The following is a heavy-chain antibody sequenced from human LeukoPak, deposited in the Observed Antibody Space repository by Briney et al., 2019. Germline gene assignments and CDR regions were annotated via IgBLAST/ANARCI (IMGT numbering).Heavy chain of an antibody. CDR3: ARPRGGSGPVDY. J-gene: IGHJ4*02. CDR1: GGSISSYY. Sequence: PSETLSLTCTVSGGSISSYYWSWIRQPPGKGLEWIGYIYYSGSTNYNPSLKSRVTISVDTSKNQFSLKLSSVTAADTAVHYCARPRGGSGPVDYWGQGTLVTVSS. D-gene: IGHD3-10*01. V-gene: IGHV4-59*08. CDR2: IYYSGST.